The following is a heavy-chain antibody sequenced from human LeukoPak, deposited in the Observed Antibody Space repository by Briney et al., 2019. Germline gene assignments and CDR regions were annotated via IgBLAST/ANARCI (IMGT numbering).Heavy chain of an antibody. J-gene: IGHJ5*02. CDR2: INPSGGST. CDR3: ARSLRMDNWFAP. V-gene: IGHV1-46*01. Sequence: ASVTVSCTASGSGFTSYCMNWVQQAPGPGLEWLGIINPSGGSTSNAQKFPGRVTMTRDTSTSTVYMELSSLRSEDTAVYYCARSLRMDNWFAPWGQGTLVIVPS. D-gene: IGHD2-2*03. CDR1: GSGFTSYC.